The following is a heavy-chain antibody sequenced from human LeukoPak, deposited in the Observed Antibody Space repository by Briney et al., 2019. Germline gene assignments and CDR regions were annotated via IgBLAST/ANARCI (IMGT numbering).Heavy chain of an antibody. CDR2: ISAYNGNT. Sequence: ASVKVSRKASGYTLTSYGISWVRQAPGQGLEWMGWISAYNGNTNYAQKLQGRVTMTTDTSTSTAYMELRSLRSDDTAVYYCARGGSGWFGGFYYFDYWGQGTLVTVSS. CDR3: ARGGSGWFGGFYYFDY. CDR1: GYTLTSYG. D-gene: IGHD6-19*01. V-gene: IGHV1-18*01. J-gene: IGHJ4*02.